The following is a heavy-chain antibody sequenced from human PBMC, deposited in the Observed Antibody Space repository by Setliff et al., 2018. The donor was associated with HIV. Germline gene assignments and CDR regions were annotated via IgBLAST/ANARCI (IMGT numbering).Heavy chain of an antibody. J-gene: IGHJ4*02. CDR2: FYYSGST. Sequence: SETLSLTCVVSGDSISRSRYYWGWIRQPPGKGLEWIGSFYYSGSTSYNPSLKSRVTISGDTSKNQVSLKLSSVTAADTAVYYCARGRRSSGWYVYHWGQGTLVTVSS. V-gene: IGHV4-39*01. CDR1: GDSISRSRYY. D-gene: IGHD6-19*01. CDR3: ARGRRSSGWYVYH.